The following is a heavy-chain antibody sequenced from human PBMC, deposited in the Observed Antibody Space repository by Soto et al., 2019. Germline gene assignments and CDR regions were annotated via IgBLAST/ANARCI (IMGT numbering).Heavy chain of an antibody. CDR1: GDSVSSNTAA. J-gene: IGHJ3*02. CDR2: TYYRSKWYN. V-gene: IGHV6-1*01. CDR3: ARDLGAFDI. D-gene: IGHD7-27*01. Sequence: QVQMQQSGPGLVKPSQTLSLTCAVFGDSVSSNTAAWTWIRQSPSRGLEWLGRTYYRSKWYNDYAVSVKSRITINPDTSRNRFSLQLNSVTPEDTAVYYCARDLGAFDIWGQGTMVTVSS.